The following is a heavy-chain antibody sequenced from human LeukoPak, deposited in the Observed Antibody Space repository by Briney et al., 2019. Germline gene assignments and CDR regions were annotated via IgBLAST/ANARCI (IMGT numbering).Heavy chain of an antibody. CDR3: ARDTGVAAAGTD. CDR2: IFYSGST. J-gene: IGHJ4*02. D-gene: IGHD6-13*01. CDR1: GGSISSSSYY. Sequence: SETLSLTCTVSGGSISSSSYYWGWIRQPPGKGLEWIGSIFYSGSTYYNPSLKSRVTISVDMSKSQFSLKLSSVTAADTAVYYCARDTGVAAAGTDWGQGALVTVSS. V-gene: IGHV4-39*07.